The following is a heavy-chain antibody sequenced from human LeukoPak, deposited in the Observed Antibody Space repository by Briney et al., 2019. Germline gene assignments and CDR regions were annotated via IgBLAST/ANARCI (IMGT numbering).Heavy chain of an antibody. CDR1: GNSVSSNNAA. J-gene: IGHJ4*02. Sequence: KTLSLTCAISGNSVSSNNAACNWIKQSPSRRLKWLGRTYYRSKWYNDYAVSVKSRITINPDASKNQFSLQLNSVTPEDTAVYYCARSPTCSSTSCYGGAYDYWGQGTLVTVSS. CDR3: ARSPTCSSTSCYGGAYDY. CDR2: TYYRSKWYN. V-gene: IGHV6-1*01. D-gene: IGHD2-2*01.